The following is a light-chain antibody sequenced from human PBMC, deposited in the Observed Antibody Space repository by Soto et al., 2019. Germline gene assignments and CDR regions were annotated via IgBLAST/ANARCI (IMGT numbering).Light chain of an antibody. CDR2: KVS. CDR1: QILVYSDGNTY. V-gene: IGKV2-30*01. CDR3: MQGTHWPPT. J-gene: IGKJ1*01. Sequence: DVLMTQSPLSLPVTLGQPASISCISIQILVYSDGNTYLNWFQQRPGQSPRRLIYKVSNRDSGVPDRFSGSGSGTDFTLKISRVEAEDVGVYYCMQGTHWPPTFGQGTKVDI.